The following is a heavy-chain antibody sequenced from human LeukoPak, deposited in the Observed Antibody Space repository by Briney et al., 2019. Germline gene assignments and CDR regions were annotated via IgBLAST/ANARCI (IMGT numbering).Heavy chain of an antibody. CDR3: AKRGAYDYGAHFVH. CDR1: GFTFTTYG. D-gene: IGHD4/OR15-4a*01. CDR2: ISGGGSNP. Sequence: GGSLRLSCGTSGFTFTTYGMAWVRQAPGKGLESASTISGGGSNPNYADSVRGRLSISRDNSNNTLYLQMDSLRVGDTAVYSCAKRGAYDYGAHFVHWCQGILVTVAS. J-gene: IGHJ4*02. V-gene: IGHV3-23*01.